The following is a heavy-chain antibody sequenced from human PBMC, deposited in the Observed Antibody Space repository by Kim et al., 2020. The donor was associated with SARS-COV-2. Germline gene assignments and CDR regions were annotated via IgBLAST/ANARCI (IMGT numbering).Heavy chain of an antibody. V-gene: IGHV3-23*01. CDR3: AKDRTFGGVIVPTFDY. D-gene: IGHD3-16*02. J-gene: IGHJ4*02. Sequence: VKGRFTISRDNSKNTLYLQMNSLRAEDTAVYYCAKDRTFGGVIVPTFDYWGQGTLVTVSS.